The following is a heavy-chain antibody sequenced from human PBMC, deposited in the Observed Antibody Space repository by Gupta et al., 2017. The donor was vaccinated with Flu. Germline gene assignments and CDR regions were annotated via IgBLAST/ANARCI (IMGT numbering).Heavy chain of an antibody. J-gene: IGHJ4*02. D-gene: IGHD3-10*01. Sequence: EVRLVESGGGLVQPGGSLRLSCAASGFTFSNAWMSWVRQAPGKGLGWVGRMKSKPHGTTTEYAAPVKGRFTLSRDDSQSTLHLHMNSLKAEDTAVYYCTADFITMIRGVFDDWGQGTLVTVSS. V-gene: IGHV3-15*01. CDR2: MKSKPHGTTT. CDR1: GFTFSNAW. CDR3: TADFITMIRGVFDD.